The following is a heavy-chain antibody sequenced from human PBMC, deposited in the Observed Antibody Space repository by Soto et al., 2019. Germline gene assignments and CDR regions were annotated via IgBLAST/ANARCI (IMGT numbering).Heavy chain of an antibody. V-gene: IGHV3-13*01. CDR2: IGTAGDT. D-gene: IGHD3-10*01. Sequence: EVQLVESGGGLVQPGGSLRLSCAASGFTFSSYDMHWVRQATGKGLEWVSAIGTAGDTDYPGSVKGRFTISRENATNSLYLQMNSLRAGDTAVYYCARGPYGSVSPNAPYSFDYWGQGTLVTGSS. CDR1: GFTFSSYD. J-gene: IGHJ4*02. CDR3: ARGPYGSVSPNAPYSFDY.